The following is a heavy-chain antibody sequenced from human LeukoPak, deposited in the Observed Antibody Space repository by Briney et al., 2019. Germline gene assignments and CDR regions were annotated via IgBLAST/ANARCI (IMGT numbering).Heavy chain of an antibody. J-gene: IGHJ4*02. CDR3: ARVVWGQLTYYFDY. D-gene: IGHD3-16*01. Sequence: GSLRLSCAASGFTFDDYGMSWVRQAPGKGLEWVSGINWNGGSTGYADSVKGRFTIARDNAKNSLYLQMNSLRAEDTALYYCARVVWGQLTYYFDYWGQGTLVTVSS. CDR1: GFTFDDYG. V-gene: IGHV3-20*04. CDR2: INWNGGST.